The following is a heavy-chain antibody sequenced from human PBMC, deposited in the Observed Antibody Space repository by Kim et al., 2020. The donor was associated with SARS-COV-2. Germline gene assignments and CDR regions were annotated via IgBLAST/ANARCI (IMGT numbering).Heavy chain of an antibody. CDR1: GFTFSSYE. D-gene: IGHD1-26*01. J-gene: IGHJ2*01. Sequence: GGSLRLSCAASGFTFSSYEMNWVRQAPGKGLEWVSYISSSGSTISYADSVKGRFTISRDNAKNSLYLQMNSLRAEDTAVYYCARDPRGLSKLNWYFVPWGRGTLVTVSS. CDR3: ARDPRGLSKLNWYFVP. CDR2: ISSSGSTI. V-gene: IGHV3-48*03.